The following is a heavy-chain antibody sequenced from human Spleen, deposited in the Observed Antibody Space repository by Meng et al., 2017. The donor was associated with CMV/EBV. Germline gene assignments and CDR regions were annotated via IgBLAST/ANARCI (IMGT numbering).Heavy chain of an antibody. V-gene: IGHV4-39*07. J-gene: IGHJ6*02. CDR2: IYSAGRT. D-gene: IGHD4-11*01. CDR3: ARGFGLLQYPRGGYYYGMDV. Sequence: SETLSLTCNVSGGYSIRSSSYFWGWIRQPPGKGLEWIGHIYSAGRTYYNSSLKTRVTISLDTSKNQFSLNLNSVTAADTAVYYCARGFGLLQYPRGGYYYGMDVWGQGTTVTVSS. CDR1: GGYSIRSSSYF.